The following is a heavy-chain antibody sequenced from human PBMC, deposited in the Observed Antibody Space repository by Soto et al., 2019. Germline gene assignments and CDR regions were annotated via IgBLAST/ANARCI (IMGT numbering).Heavy chain of an antibody. Sequence: QLQLQESGPGLVKPSETLSLTCTVSGGSISSSSYYWGWIRQPPGKGLEWIGSIYYSGSTYYNPALKSRVTISVDTSNNQFSLKLSSVTAADTAVYYCARLPMVRGVINDYWGQGTLVTVSS. D-gene: IGHD3-10*01. CDR3: ARLPMVRGVINDY. J-gene: IGHJ4*02. CDR1: GGSISSSSYY. V-gene: IGHV4-39*01. CDR2: IYYSGST.